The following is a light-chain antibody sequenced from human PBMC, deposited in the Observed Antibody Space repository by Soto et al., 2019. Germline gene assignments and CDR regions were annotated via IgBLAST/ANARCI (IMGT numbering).Light chain of an antibody. J-gene: IGLJ1*01. V-gene: IGLV2-14*01. CDR3: SSYTSSSTLLYV. CDR1: SSDVGGYNY. CDR2: DVS. Sequence: SVLTQPASVSGSPGQSITISCTGTSSDVGGYNYVSWYQQHPGKAPKLMIYDVSNRPSGVSNRFSGSKSDNTASLTISGLQAEDEADYYCSSYTSSSTLLYVFGTGTKLTVL.